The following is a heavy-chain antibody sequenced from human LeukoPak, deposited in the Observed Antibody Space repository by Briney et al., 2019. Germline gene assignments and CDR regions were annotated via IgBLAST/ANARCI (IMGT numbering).Heavy chain of an antibody. V-gene: IGHV3-21*01. J-gene: IGHJ4*02. CDR3: ARAQGYSDYVWGSYRPFDY. CDR1: GFTFSSYS. D-gene: IGHD3-16*02. Sequence: PGGSLRLSWAASGFTFSSYSMNWVRQAPGKGLEWVSSISSSSSYIYYADSVKGRFTISRDNAKNSLYLQMNSLRAEDTAVYYCARAQGYSDYVWGSYRPFDYWGQGTLVTVSS. CDR2: ISSSSSYI.